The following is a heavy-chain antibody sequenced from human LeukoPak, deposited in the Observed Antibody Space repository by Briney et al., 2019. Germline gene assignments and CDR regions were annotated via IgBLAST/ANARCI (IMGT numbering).Heavy chain of an antibody. CDR1: GYTFTGYY. CDR2: INPNSGGT. CDR3: ARVSLPRPPTQSSSWYLVDDY. J-gene: IGHJ4*02. V-gene: IGHV1-2*02. Sequence: ASVKVSCKASGYTFTGYYMHWVRQAPGQGLEWMGWINPNSGGTNYAQKFQGRVTMTRDTSISTAYMELSRLRSDDTAVYYCARVSLPRPPTQSSSWYLVDDYWGQGTLVTVSS. D-gene: IGHD6-13*01.